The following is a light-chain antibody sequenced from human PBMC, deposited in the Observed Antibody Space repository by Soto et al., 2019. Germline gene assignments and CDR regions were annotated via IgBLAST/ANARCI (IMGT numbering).Light chain of an antibody. V-gene: IGKV3-15*01. Sequence: EIVMTQSPATLSVSPGERATLSCRASQSVNSNLAWYQQKPGQAPRLLIYGASTRATGIPARFSGSGSGTEFTLTISSLQSEDFAVYYCQQYNNRPVFGGGTKVEIK. CDR3: QQYNNRPV. CDR1: QSVNSN. J-gene: IGKJ4*01. CDR2: GAS.